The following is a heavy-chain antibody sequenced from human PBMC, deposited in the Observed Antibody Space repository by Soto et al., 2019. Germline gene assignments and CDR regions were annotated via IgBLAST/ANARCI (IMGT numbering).Heavy chain of an antibody. CDR2: IKSKTDGGTT. J-gene: IGHJ6*02. Sequence: EVQLVESGGGLVKPGGSLRLSCAASGFTFSNAWMNWVRQAPGKGLEWVGRIKSKTDGGTTDYAAPVKGRFTISRDDSKNTLYLQMNSLKTEDTAVYYCTTDHPARRGYYYYGMDVWGQGTTVTVSS. V-gene: IGHV3-15*07. CDR1: GFTFSNAW. CDR3: TTDHPARRGYYYYGMDV.